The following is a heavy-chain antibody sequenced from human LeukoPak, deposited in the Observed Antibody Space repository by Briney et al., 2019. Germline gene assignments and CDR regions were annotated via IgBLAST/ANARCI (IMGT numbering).Heavy chain of an antibody. CDR1: GGSISSHY. J-gene: IGHJ5*02. CDR3: ARGSRGVYWFDP. CDR2: IYYSGST. Sequence: SETLSLTCTVSGGSISSHYWSWIRQPPGKGPEWIGYIYYSGSTNYNPSLKSRVTISVDTSKNQFSLKLSSVTAADTAVYYCARGSRGVYWFDPWGQGTLVTISS. V-gene: IGHV4-59*11. D-gene: IGHD5/OR15-5a*01.